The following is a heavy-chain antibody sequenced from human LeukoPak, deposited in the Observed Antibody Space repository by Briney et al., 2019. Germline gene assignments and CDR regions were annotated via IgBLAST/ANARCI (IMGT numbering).Heavy chain of an antibody. J-gene: IGHJ4*02. D-gene: IGHD6-19*01. V-gene: IGHV4-39*01. CDR3: ASLEYSSGWTDY. Sequence: SETLSLTCTVSGGSISSSSYYWGWIRQPPGKGLEWIGSIYYSGSTYYNPSLKSRVTISVDTSKNQVSLKLSSVTAADTAVYYCASLEYSSGWTDYWGQGTLVTVSS. CDR2: IYYSGST. CDR1: GGSISSSSYY.